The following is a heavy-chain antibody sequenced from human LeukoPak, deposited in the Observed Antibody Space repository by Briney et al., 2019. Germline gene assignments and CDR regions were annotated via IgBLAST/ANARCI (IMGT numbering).Heavy chain of an antibody. Sequence: GGSLRLSCAASGFTFSSYAMTWVRQAPGKGLEWVSSIDASGGSTYYADSVKGRFTISRDNSKNTFYLQMNTLRADDTAVYYCAKGSGSGWYGWFTPWGQGTLVTVSS. CDR2: IDASGGST. CDR3: AKGSGSGWYGWFTP. V-gene: IGHV3-23*01. D-gene: IGHD6-19*01. CDR1: GFTFSSYA. J-gene: IGHJ5*02.